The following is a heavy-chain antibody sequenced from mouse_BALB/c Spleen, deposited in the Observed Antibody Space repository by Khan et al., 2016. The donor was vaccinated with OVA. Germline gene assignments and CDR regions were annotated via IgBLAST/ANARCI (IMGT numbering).Heavy chain of an antibody. CDR2: VNPNNGDS. J-gene: IGHJ3*01. Sequence: VQLQQSGPDLVKPGASVKISCKVSGYSFTLYYLSWVKQRHGESLEWIGRVNPNNGDSAYNQKFKDRATLTVDKSSNTAYMDFRSLTSEDSSVYYCARGYDVIASWGQGTLVTVSA. D-gene: IGHD1-2*01. V-gene: IGHV1-34*01. CDR1: GYSFTLYY. CDR3: ARGYDVIAS.